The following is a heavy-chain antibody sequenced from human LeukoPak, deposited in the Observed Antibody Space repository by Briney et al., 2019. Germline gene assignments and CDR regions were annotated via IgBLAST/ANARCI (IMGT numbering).Heavy chain of an antibody. CDR3: ARAHYYDRTPNDY. CDR2: INPNSGGT. V-gene: IGHV1-2*02. D-gene: IGHD3-22*01. J-gene: IGHJ4*02. CDR1: GYTFTGYY. Sequence: ASVKVSRKASGYTFTGYYMHWVRQAPGQGLEWMGWINPNSGGTNYAQKFQGRVAMTSDTSISTAYMELSRLRSDDTAVYYCARAHYYDRTPNDYWGQGTLVTVSS.